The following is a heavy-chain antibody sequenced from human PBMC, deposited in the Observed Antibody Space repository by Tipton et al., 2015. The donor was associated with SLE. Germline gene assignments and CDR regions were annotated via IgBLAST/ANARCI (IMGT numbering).Heavy chain of an antibody. Sequence: SLRLSCAASGFTFSSYAMSWVRQATGKGLEWVSVISSSGGSTFYADSVKGRFTISRDSSKNTLYLQMNSLRAEDTAVYYCARVGYYGSGKTWDMDVWGKGTTVTVSS. CDR1: GFTFSSYA. D-gene: IGHD3-10*01. CDR2: ISSSGGST. J-gene: IGHJ6*03. V-gene: IGHV3-23*01. CDR3: ARVGYYGSGKTWDMDV.